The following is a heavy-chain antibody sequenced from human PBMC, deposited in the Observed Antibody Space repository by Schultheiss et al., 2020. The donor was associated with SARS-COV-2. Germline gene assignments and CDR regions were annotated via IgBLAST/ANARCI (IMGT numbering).Heavy chain of an antibody. Sequence: GGSLRLSCAASEFSFSSFSMSWVRQTPEKGLDWVSGISVSGGSTYYADSVKGRFTISRDNSKNTVFLQMNSLRDEDTAIYYCARGSSGGYFYGLDVWGQGTAVTVAS. CDR3: ARGSSGGYFYGLDV. CDR1: EFSFSSFS. V-gene: IGHV3-23*01. D-gene: IGHD2-15*01. CDR2: ISVSGGST. J-gene: IGHJ6*02.